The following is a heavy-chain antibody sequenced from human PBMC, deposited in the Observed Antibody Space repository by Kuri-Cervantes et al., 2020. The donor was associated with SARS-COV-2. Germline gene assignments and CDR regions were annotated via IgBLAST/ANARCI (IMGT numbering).Heavy chain of an antibody. Sequence: GESLKISCAASGFTVSSNYMSWVRQAPGKGLEWVSVIYSGGSTYYADSVKGRFTISRDNSKNTLYLQMNSLRAEDTAVYYCAKEGYYYYMDVWGKGTTVTVSS. J-gene: IGHJ6*03. CDR2: IYSGGST. CDR3: AKEGYYYYMDV. CDR1: GFTVSSNY. V-gene: IGHV3-53*05.